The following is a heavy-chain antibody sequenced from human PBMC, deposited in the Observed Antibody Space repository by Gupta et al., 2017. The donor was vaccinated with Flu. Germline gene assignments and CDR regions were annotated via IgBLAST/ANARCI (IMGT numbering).Heavy chain of an antibody. J-gene: IGHJ3*02. CDR2: ISGSGGST. D-gene: IGHD6-19*01. Sequence: RQAPGKGLEWVSAISGSGGSTYYADSVKGRFTISRDNSKNTLYLQMNSLRAEDTAVYYCAKHSSGWGRAFDIWGQGTMVTVSS. V-gene: IGHV3-23*01. CDR3: AKHSSGWGRAFDI.